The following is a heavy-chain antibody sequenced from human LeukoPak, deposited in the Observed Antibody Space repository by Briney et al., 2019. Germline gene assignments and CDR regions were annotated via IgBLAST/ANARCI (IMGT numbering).Heavy chain of an antibody. CDR1: GFTFSSYW. V-gene: IGHV3-7*01. J-gene: IGHJ6*02. Sequence: GGSLRLSCAASGFTFSSYWMSWVRQAPGKGLEWVANIKQDGSEKYYVDSVKGRFTISRDNAKNSLYLQMNSLRAEDTAVYYCARAVVVVYYYGMDVWGQGTTVTVSS. CDR2: IKQDGSEK. D-gene: IGHD3-22*01. CDR3: ARAVVVVYYYGMDV.